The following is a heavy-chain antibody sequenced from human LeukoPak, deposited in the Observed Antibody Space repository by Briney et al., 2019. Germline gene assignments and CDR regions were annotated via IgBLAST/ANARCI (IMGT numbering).Heavy chain of an antibody. CDR1: GFTFTNYA. V-gene: IGHV3-23*01. CDR2: ISASGVMT. J-gene: IGHJ3*02. CDR3: VREYCSGGSCSDAFDI. Sequence: GGSLRLSCAASGFTFTNYAMTWVRQAPGKGLEWVSSISASGVMTYYADSVKGRFTVSRDNSKNSLYLQMNSLRAEDTALYYCVREYCSGGSCSDAFDIWGQGTMVTVSS. D-gene: IGHD2-15*01.